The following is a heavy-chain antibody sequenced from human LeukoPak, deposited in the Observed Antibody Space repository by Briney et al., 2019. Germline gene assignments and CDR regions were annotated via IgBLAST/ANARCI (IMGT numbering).Heavy chain of an antibody. CDR1: GFTFSSYE. V-gene: IGHV3-48*03. J-gene: IGHJ6*04. Sequence: PGGSLRLSCAASGFTFSSYEMNGGRQAPGKGLERVSYISSSGSTIYYADSVKGRFTISRDNAKNSLYLQMNSLRAEDTAVYYCAELGITMIGRVWGKGTTVTISS. D-gene: IGHD3-10*02. CDR3: AELGITMIGRV. CDR2: ISSSGSTI.